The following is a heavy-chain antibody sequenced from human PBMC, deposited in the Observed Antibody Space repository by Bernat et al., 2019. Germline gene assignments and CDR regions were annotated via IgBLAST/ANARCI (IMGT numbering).Heavy chain of an antibody. D-gene: IGHD4-17*01. V-gene: IGHV3-30-3*01. CDR2: ISYDGSNK. CDR3: ARSTTVTTY. CDR1: GFTFSSYA. Sequence: QVQLVESGGGVVQPGRSLRLSCAASGFTFSSYAMHWVRQAPGKGLEWVAVISYDGSNKSYADSVKGRFTISRDNSKNTLYLQMNSLRAEDTAVYYCARSTTVTTYWGQGTLVTVSS. J-gene: IGHJ4*02.